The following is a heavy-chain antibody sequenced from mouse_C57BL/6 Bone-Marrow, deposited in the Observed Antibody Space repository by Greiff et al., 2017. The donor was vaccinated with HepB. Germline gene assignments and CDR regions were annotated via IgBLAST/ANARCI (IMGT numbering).Heavy chain of an antibody. CDR3: ARSRYYYGAWFAY. Sequence: QVQLQQPGAELVKPGASVKLSCKASGYTFTSYWMHWVKQRPGQGLEWIGMIHPNSGSTNYNEKFKSKATLTVDKSSSTAYMQLSSLTSEDSAVYFCARSRYYYGAWFAYWGQGTLVTVSA. CDR2: IHPNSGST. J-gene: IGHJ3*01. D-gene: IGHD1-1*01. V-gene: IGHV1-64*01. CDR1: GYTFTSYW.